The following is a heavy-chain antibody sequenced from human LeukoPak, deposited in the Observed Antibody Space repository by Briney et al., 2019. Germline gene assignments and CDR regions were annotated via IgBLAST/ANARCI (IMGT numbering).Heavy chain of an antibody. CDR3: ARLFSRGWPYYYGLGA. Sequence: SETLSLTCTVSGGSVDSSGSYWGWIRQPPGKGLEWIGCVYYGGDAYYNPSLKSRVTISADLSKNQFSLSLISVTAADTALYYCARLFSRGWPYYYGLGAWGQGTTVTVSS. CDR2: VYYGGDA. V-gene: IGHV4-39*01. CDR1: GGSVDSSGSY. D-gene: IGHD6-19*01. J-gene: IGHJ6*02.